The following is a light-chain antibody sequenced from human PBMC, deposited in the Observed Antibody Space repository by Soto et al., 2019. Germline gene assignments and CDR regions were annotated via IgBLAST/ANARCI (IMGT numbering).Light chain of an antibody. J-gene: IGKJ1*01. CDR3: QHDNSYSEA. CDR1: QTISSW. V-gene: IGKV1-5*03. CDR2: KAS. Sequence: DIQMTQSPSTLSGSVGDRVTITCRASQTISSWLAWYQQKPGKAPKLLIYKASTLKSGVPSRVSGSGSGTEFTLTIRSLQPDDFATDYCQHDNSYSEAFGQGTKVELK.